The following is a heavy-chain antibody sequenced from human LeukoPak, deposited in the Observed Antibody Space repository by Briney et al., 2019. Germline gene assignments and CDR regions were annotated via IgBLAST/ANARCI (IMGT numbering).Heavy chain of an antibody. CDR2: IKADGSGT. CDR3: ATWAFYHNLDV. D-gene: IGHD2/OR15-2a*01. J-gene: IGHJ6*02. CDR1: GFTIRPYA. V-gene: IGHV3-43*02. Sequence: GALRLSCAASGFTIRPYAMYWVRQGPGRGLEWVSVIKADGSGTFYADSVGGRFTTSRDNSKNSLYLQMNSLTSEDTALYYCATWAFYHNLDVWGQGTTVIVSS.